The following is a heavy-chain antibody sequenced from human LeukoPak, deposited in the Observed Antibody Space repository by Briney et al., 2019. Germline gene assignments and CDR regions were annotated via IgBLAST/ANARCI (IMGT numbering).Heavy chain of an antibody. Sequence: SETLSLTCTVSGGSISSYYWSWIRQPPGKGLEWIGRIYTSGSTNYNPSLKSRVSFSVDTSKNHFSLKLISETAADTAVYYCARREDFWYFDLWGRGTLVTVSS. J-gene: IGHJ2*01. CDR3: ARREDFWYFDL. CDR1: GGSISSYY. V-gene: IGHV4-4*07. CDR2: IYTSGST.